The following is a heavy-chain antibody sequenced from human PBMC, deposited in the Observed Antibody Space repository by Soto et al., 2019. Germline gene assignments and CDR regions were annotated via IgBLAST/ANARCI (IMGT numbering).Heavy chain of an antibody. CDR3: ARAIGPTLFDY. CDR1: GFTFSSYD. J-gene: IGHJ4*02. Sequence: GGSLRLSCPASGFTFSSYDMHWVRQGPGKGLEWVSAIGTAGDTNYAGSVKGRFTISRENAKNSLYLQMNSLRAGDTAIYFCARAIGPTLFDYWGQGTLVTVSS. CDR2: IGTAGDT. D-gene: IGHD3-22*01. V-gene: IGHV3-13*04.